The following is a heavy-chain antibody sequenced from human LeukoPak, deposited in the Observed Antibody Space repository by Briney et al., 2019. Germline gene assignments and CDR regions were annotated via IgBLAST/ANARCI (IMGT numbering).Heavy chain of an antibody. Sequence: GGSLRLSCAASGFTFSSYGMHWVRQGPGKGLEWVAVISYDGSNKYYADSVKGRFTISRDNSKNTLYLQMNSLRAEDTAVYYCAKERMGYNWNYPPFDYWGQGTLVTVSS. CDR2: ISYDGSNK. CDR1: GFTFSSYG. J-gene: IGHJ4*02. D-gene: IGHD1-7*01. CDR3: AKERMGYNWNYPPFDY. V-gene: IGHV3-30*18.